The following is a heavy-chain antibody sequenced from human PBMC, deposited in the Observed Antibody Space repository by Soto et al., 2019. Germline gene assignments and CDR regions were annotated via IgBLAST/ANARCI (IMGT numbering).Heavy chain of an antibody. Sequence: QVQLVQSGAEVKKPGASVKVSCKASGYTFTTFGITWVRQAPGQGLEWMGWISAYTGDTNYSQKVQGRVTMTTDTSTSTAYMEWRSLRSDDTAVYYCARSSPTAAALGLVDFWGQGTLVTVSS. J-gene: IGHJ4*02. CDR1: GYTFTTFG. V-gene: IGHV1-18*01. CDR2: ISAYTGDT. D-gene: IGHD6-13*01. CDR3: ARSSPTAAALGLVDF.